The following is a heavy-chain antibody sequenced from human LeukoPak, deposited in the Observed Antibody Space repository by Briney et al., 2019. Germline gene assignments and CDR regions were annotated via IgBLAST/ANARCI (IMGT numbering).Heavy chain of an antibody. D-gene: IGHD6-6*01. J-gene: IGHJ4*02. CDR3: ARDRRYSSSSGIFDY. CDR1: GYTFTSYG. V-gene: IGHV1-18*01. CDR2: ISAYNANT. Sequence: GASVKVSCKASGYTFTSYGISWVRQAPGQGLEWMGWISAYNANTNYAQRLQGRVTMTTDTSTSTAYMELRSLRSDDTAVYYCARDRRYSSSSGIFDYWGQGTLVTVSS.